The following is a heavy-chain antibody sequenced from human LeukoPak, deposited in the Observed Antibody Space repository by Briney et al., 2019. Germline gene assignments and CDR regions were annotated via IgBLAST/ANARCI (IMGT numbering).Heavy chain of an antibody. D-gene: IGHD6-13*01. CDR2: ISAYNGNT. CDR3: ARDRAVAAAGTSFDY. V-gene: IGHV1-18*01. J-gene: IGHJ4*02. Sequence: GASVKVSCKASGGTFSSYAISWVRQAPGQGLEWMGWISAYNGNTNYVQKLQGRVTMTTDTSTSTAYMELRSLRSDGTAVYYCARDRAVAAAGTSFDYWGQGTLVTVSS. CDR1: GGTFSSYA.